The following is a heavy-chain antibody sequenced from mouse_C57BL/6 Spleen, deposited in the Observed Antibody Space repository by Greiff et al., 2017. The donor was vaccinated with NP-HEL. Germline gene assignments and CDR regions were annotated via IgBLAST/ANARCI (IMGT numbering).Heavy chain of an antibody. J-gene: IGHJ2*01. V-gene: IGHV1-26*01. CDR3: ARRTPYYFDY. Sequence: EVQLQQSGPELVKPGASVKLSCKASGYTFTDYYMNWVKQSHGKSLEWIGDINPNNGGTSYNQKFKGKATLTVDKSSSTAYMELRSLTSEDSAVYYCARRTPYYFDYWGQGTTLTVSS. CDR1: GYTFTDYY. CDR2: INPNNGGT.